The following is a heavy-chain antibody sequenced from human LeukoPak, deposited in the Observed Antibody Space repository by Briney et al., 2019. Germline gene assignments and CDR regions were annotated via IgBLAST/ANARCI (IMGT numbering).Heavy chain of an antibody. Sequence: PGGSLRLSCAASGFTLSSYWMSWVRQAPGKGLEWVGRIKSKTDGGTTDYAAPVKGRFTISRDDSKNTLYLQMNSLKTEDTAVYYCTTAGEDYYDSSGYYLLDYWGQGTLVTVSS. V-gene: IGHV3-15*01. CDR1: GFTLSSYW. CDR2: IKSKTDGGTT. CDR3: TTAGEDYYDSSGYYLLDY. J-gene: IGHJ4*02. D-gene: IGHD3-22*01.